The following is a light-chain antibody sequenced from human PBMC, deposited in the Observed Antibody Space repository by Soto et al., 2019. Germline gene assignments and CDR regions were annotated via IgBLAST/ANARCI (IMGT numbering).Light chain of an antibody. CDR2: DAS. J-gene: IGKJ4*01. CDR1: QSVDND. CDR3: QQYNNWPLT. V-gene: IGKV3D-15*01. Sequence: EIVMTQSPATLSVSPGDRATLSCRASQSVDNDLAWYQQKPDQPPRLLIYDASTRATGIPARFSGSQSGTEFTLTISSLLSEDFAVYSCQQYNNWPLTFGGGTKVEIK.